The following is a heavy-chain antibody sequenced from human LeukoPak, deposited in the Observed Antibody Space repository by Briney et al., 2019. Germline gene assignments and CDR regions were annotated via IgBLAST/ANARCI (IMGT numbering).Heavy chain of an antibody. D-gene: IGHD3-10*01. CDR1: GFTFSSYW. CDR3: ARVSVRGVIDDY. CDR2: INSDGSST. Sequence: GGSLRLSCAASGFTFSSYWMHWVRQAPGKGLVWVSRINSDGSSTSYADSVKGRFTISRDNAKNTLYLQMNSLRAEDTAVYYCARVSVRGVIDDYWGQGTLVTVSS. J-gene: IGHJ4*02. V-gene: IGHV3-74*01.